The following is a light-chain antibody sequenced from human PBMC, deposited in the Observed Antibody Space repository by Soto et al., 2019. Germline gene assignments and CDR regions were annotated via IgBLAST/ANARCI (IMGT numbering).Light chain of an antibody. CDR3: QQYNNWPPIT. J-gene: IGKJ5*01. CDR1: QSVSNN. V-gene: IGKV3-15*01. Sequence: EIMMTQSPATLSVSPGERATLSCRASQSVSNNLAWYQQKPGQAPRLLIYYASTRATGIPARFSGSGSGTEFTLTISSLQSEDFGLYYCQQYNNWPPITFVQGTRLEIK. CDR2: YAS.